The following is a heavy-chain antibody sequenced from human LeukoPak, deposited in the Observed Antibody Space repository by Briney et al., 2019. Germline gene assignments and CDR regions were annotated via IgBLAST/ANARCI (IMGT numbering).Heavy chain of an antibody. CDR1: GGSISGYY. V-gene: IGHV4-4*07. D-gene: IGHD2-15*01. J-gene: IGHJ5*02. CDR3: ARDSGGDGFDP. Sequence: SETLSLTCTVSGGSISGYYWSWIRQPAGKGLEWIGRIYSSGSTDYNPSLKSRVTISLDTSKNLFSLNLSSVTAADTAVYYCARDSGGDGFDPWGQGTLVTVSS. CDR2: IYSSGST.